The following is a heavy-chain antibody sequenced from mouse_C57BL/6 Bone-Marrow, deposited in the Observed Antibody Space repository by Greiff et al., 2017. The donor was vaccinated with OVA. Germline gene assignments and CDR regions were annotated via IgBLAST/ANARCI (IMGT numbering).Heavy chain of an antibody. V-gene: IGHV10-1*01. CDR3: VRHGGSGYWFAY. J-gene: IGHJ3*01. CDR1: GFSFNTYA. CDR2: IRSKSNNYAT. Sequence: VQLVESGGGLVQPKGSLKLSCAASGFSFNTYAMNWVRQAPGKGLEWVARIRSKSNNYATYYADSVKDRFTISRDDSESMLYLQMNNLKTEDTAMYYCVRHGGSGYWFAYWGQGTLVTVSA. D-gene: IGHD3-2*02.